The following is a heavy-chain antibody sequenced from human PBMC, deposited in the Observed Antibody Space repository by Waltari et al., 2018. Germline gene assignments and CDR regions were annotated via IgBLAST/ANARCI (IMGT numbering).Heavy chain of an antibody. V-gene: IGHV3-48*01. CDR2: ISSSSSTI. CDR3: AREGLKYCSGGSCYSSDYFDY. CDR1: GFTFSSYS. J-gene: IGHJ4*02. D-gene: IGHD2-15*01. Sequence: EVQLVESGGGLVQPGGSLRLSCAASGFTFSSYSMNWVRQAPGKGLEWVSYISSSSSTIYYADSVKGRFTISRDNAKNSPYLQRNSLRAEDTAVYYCAREGLKYCSGGSCYSSDYFDYWGQGTLVTVSS.